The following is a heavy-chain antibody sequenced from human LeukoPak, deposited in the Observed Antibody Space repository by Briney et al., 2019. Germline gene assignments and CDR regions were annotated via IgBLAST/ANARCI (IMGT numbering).Heavy chain of an antibody. CDR1: GFTFSSYA. J-gene: IGHJ4*02. CDR3: ARDAFMDGGEDF. D-gene: IGHD4-23*01. CDR2: ISYDGSNK. Sequence: PGGSLRLSCAASGFTFSSYAMHWVRQAPGKGLEWVAVISYDGSNKYYADSVKGRFTVSRDNARNSLYLQMDSLGVEDTAVYYCARDAFMDGGEDFWGQGILVTVSS. V-gene: IGHV3-30-3*01.